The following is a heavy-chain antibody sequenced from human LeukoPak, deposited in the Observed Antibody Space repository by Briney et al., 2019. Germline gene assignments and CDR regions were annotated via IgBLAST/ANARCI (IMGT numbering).Heavy chain of an antibody. V-gene: IGHV3-48*04. CDR2: ISPGGNTI. D-gene: IGHD4-17*01. CDR3: ARVRGPTVTTMYFDY. J-gene: IGHJ4*02. Sequence: GGSLRLSCAGSGFIFRSHGMIWVRQAPGRGREWVSYISPGGNTIYYADSMKGRFTVSRDDAKNSLSLHMNSLRAEDTAVYYCARVRGPTVTTMYFDYWGQGTLVTVSS. CDR1: GFIFRSHG.